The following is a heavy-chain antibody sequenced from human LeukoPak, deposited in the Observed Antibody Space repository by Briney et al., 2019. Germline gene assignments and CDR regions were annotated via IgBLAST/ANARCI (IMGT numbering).Heavy chain of an antibody. D-gene: IGHD1-20*01. V-gene: IGHV3-13*01. Sequence: PGGSLRLSCAASGFTFSSYDMHWVRQATGKGLEWVSAIGTAGDTYYPGSVKGRFTISRENAKNSLYLQMNSLRAGDTAVYYCARARPSITGTTWIYYYYGMDVWGQGTTVTVSS. CDR1: GFTFSSYD. J-gene: IGHJ6*02. CDR2: IGTAGDT. CDR3: ARARPSITGTTWIYYYYGMDV.